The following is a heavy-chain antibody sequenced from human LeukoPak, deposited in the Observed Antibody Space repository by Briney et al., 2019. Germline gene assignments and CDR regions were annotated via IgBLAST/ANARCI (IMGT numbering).Heavy chain of an antibody. Sequence: TGGSPRLSCAASGFTFSSYGMSWVRQAPGKGLEWVSAISGSGGSTYYADSVKGRFTISRDNSKNTLYLQMNSLRAEDTAVYYCARVIGWDEPFDIWGQGTMVTVSS. J-gene: IGHJ3*02. CDR2: ISGSGGST. CDR3: ARVIGWDEPFDI. D-gene: IGHD1-26*01. V-gene: IGHV3-23*01. CDR1: GFTFSSYG.